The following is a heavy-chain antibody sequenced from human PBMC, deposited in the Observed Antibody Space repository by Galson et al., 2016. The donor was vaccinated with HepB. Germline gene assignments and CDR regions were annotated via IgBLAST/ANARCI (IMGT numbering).Heavy chain of an antibody. CDR2: IAYDGSKK. Sequence: SLRLSCAASGFSFSAYAMHWVRQAPGKGLEWVTVIAYDGSKKYYADSVQGRFTISRDNSKNTLYLQLNSLRPEDTAVYYCVRGPPEGCGGSTCYLGAFDIWGQGTRVTVSS. CDR1: GFSFSAYA. V-gene: IGHV3-30*04. CDR3: VRGPPEGCGGSTCYLGAFDI. D-gene: IGHD2-21*01. J-gene: IGHJ3*02.